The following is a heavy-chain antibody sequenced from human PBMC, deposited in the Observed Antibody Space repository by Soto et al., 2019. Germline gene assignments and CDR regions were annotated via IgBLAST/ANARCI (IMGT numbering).Heavy chain of an antibody. D-gene: IGHD3-3*01. V-gene: IGHV3-23*01. J-gene: IGHJ6*02. CDR2: ISGSGGTT. CDR3: AKKGGNDYDFWSGYYPYGMDV. Sequence: PGGSLRLSCAASGFSFSTYAMSWVRQAPGKGLEWVSGISGSGGTTYYADSVKGRFTISRDNSKNTLYLQMNSLRAEDTAVYYCAKKGGNDYDFWSGYYPYGMDVWGQGTTVTVSS. CDR1: GFSFSTYA.